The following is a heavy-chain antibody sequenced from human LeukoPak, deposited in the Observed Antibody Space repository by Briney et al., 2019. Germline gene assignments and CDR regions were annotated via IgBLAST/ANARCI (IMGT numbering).Heavy chain of an antibody. V-gene: IGHV1-18*01. CDR3: ARDMRGGQWLAEPYYFDY. D-gene: IGHD6-19*01. CDR1: GYTFTSYG. CDR2: ISAYNGNT. Sequence: GASVKVSCKASGYTFTSYGISWVRHAPGQGLEWMVWISAYNGNTNYAQKLQGRVTMTTDTSTSTAYMELRSLRSDDTAVYYCARDMRGGQWLAEPYYFDYWGQGTLVTVSS. J-gene: IGHJ4*02.